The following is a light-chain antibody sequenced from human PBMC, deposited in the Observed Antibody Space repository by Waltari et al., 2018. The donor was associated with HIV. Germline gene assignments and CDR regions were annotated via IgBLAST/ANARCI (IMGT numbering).Light chain of an antibody. J-gene: IGKJ4*01. V-gene: IGKV4-1*01. CDR3: HQYYNTPFT. Sequence: DIVVTQSPDSLVVSLGERATINCKSSQSVLYSSNSKNYLAWYQQKPGQPPNLLIYWASTRESGVPDRFSGSGSGTDFTLTISSLQAEDVAVYYCHQYYNTPFTFGGGTKVEIK. CDR2: WAS. CDR1: QSVLYSSNSKNY.